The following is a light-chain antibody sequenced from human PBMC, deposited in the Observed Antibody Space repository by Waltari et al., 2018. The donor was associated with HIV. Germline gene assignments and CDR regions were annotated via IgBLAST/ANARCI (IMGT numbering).Light chain of an antibody. CDR2: TNS. CDR1: SSNIGAGYD. J-gene: IGLJ2*01. V-gene: IGLV1-40*01. Sequence: QSVLTQPPSVSGAPGQRVTISCPGSSSNIGAGYDVHWYQQLPGTAPKLLIYTNSGRPSRVPDRVSGSKSGTSASRAITGLQADDEAHYYCQSYDSSLSDSVVFGGGTTLTVL. CDR3: QSYDSSLSDSVV.